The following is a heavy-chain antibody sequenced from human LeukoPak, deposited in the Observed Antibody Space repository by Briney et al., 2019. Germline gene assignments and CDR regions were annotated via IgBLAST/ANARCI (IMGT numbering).Heavy chain of an antibody. CDR1: GFTFDDYA. V-gene: IGHV3-9*01. D-gene: IGHD3-22*01. Sequence: SLRLSCAASGFTFDDYAMHWVRQAPGKGLEWVSGISWNSGSIGYADSVKGRFTISRDNAKNSLYLQMNSLRAEDTALYYCAKDIAVGGYYLGEGAFDIWGQGTMVTVSS. CDR3: AKDIAVGGYYLGEGAFDI. CDR2: ISWNSGSI. J-gene: IGHJ3*02.